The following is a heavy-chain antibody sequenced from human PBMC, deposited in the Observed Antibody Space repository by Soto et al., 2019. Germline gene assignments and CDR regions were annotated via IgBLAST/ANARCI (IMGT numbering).Heavy chain of an antibody. V-gene: IGHV5-51*01. CDR3: ARPVGDSWSGQRGVPYFDD. CDR2: IYPGDSDT. CDR1: GYNFINYW. D-gene: IGHD3-3*01. J-gene: IGHJ4*02. Sequence: PGESLKISCKGFGYNFINYWIGWVRQMPGKGLEWMGLIYPGDSDTRYSPSFQGQVIISADKSITTAYLQWSSLKASDTAMYYCARPVGDSWSGQRGVPYFDDWGQGTMVTVSS.